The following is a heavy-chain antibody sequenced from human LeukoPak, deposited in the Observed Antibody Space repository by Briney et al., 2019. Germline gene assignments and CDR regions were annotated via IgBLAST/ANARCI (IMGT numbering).Heavy chain of an antibody. J-gene: IGHJ4*02. CDR3: AKEGESSSFDY. CDR2: ISWNSGSI. Sequence: PGGSLRLSCAASGFTFDDYAMHWVRHASGKGLEWVSGISWNSGSIGYADSVKGRFTISRDNAKNSLYLQMNSLRAEDMALYYCAKEGESSSFDYWGQGTLVTVSS. CDR1: GFTFDDYA. V-gene: IGHV3-9*03. D-gene: IGHD6-13*01.